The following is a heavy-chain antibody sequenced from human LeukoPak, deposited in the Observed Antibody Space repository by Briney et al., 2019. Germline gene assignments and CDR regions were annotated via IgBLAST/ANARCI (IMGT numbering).Heavy chain of an antibody. D-gene: IGHD3-22*01. V-gene: IGHV1-2*02. CDR2: INPNSVGT. CDR3: ARVRGYYDSSGLPDY. Sequence: ASVTVSCTASGYTFTGYYMHWVRQAPGQGLEWMGWINPNSVGTNYAQKFQASVTMTRDTSISTAYMELSRPRSDDTAVYYCARVRGYYDSSGLPDYWGQGTLVTVSS. CDR1: GYTFTGYY. J-gene: IGHJ4*02.